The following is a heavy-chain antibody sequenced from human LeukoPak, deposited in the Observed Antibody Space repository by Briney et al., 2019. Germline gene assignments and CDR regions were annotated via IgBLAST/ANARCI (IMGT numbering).Heavy chain of an antibody. V-gene: IGHV3-30*03. J-gene: IGHJ3*02. Sequence: PGRSLRLSCAASGFTFSSYGMHWVRQAPGKGLEWVAVISYDGSNKYYADSVKGRFTISGDNSKNTLYLQMNSLRAEDTAVYYCATDPSDAFDIWGQGTMVTVSS. CDR2: ISYDGSNK. CDR3: ATDPSDAFDI. CDR1: GFTFSSYG.